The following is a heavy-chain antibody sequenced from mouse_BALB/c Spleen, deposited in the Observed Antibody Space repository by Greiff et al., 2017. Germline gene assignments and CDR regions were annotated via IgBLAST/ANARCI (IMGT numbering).Heavy chain of an antibody. Sequence: EVKLMESGGGLVQPGGSMKLSCVASGFTFSNYWMNWVRQSPEKGLEWVAEIRLKSNNYATHYAESVKGRFTISRDDSKSSVYLQMNNLRAEDTGIYYCTSIYYYGSSYRRYYFDYWGQGTTLTVSS. J-gene: IGHJ2*01. CDR1: GFTFSNYW. CDR3: TSIYYYGSSYRRYYFDY. CDR2: IRLKSNNYAT. D-gene: IGHD1-1*01. V-gene: IGHV6-6*02.